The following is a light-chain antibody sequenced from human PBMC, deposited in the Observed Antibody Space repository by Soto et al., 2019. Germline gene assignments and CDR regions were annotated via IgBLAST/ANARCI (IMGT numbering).Light chain of an antibody. CDR3: QQRSNWPTT. CDR2: DAS. V-gene: IGKV3-11*01. Sequence: IVLTQSPATLSLSPGERATLSCRASQSVRSYLAWYRQKPGQAPRLLIYDASNRATGIPARFSGSGSGTDFTLTISSLEPEDFAVYYCQQRSNWPTTFGQGTRLEIK. J-gene: IGKJ5*01. CDR1: QSVRSY.